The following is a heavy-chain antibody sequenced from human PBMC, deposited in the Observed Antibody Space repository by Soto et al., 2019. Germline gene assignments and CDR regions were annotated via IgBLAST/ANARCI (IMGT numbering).Heavy chain of an antibody. CDR2: ISAYNGNT. V-gene: IGHV1-18*01. CDR3: AGDTEAAGIVDY. CDR1: GYTFTSYG. Sequence: QVQLVQSGAEVKKPGASVKVSCKASGYTFTSYGISWVRQAPGQGLEWMGWISAYNGNTNYAQKLQGRVTMTTDTTTSTAYKAPRSRRTHDTAVYYCAGDTEAAGIVDYWGQGTLVTVSS. J-gene: IGHJ4*02. D-gene: IGHD6-13*01.